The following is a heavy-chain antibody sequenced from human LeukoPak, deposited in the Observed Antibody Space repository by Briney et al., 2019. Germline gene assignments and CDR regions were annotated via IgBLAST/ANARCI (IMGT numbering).Heavy chain of an antibody. Sequence: GGSLRLSCAASGFTFNDYGMSWVRQAPGKGLEWVCGINWNGGSTGYADSVKGRFTISRDNAKNSLYLQMNSLRAEDTALYYCARDPSGSYYNWFDPWGQGTLVTVSS. CDR1: GFTFNDYG. CDR2: INWNGGST. V-gene: IGHV3-20*04. CDR3: ARDPSGSYYNWFDP. J-gene: IGHJ5*02. D-gene: IGHD1-26*01.